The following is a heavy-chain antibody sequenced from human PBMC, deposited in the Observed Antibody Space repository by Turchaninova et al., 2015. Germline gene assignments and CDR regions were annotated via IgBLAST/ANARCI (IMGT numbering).Heavy chain of an antibody. J-gene: IGHJ3*02. CDR1: GVAFGTYE. V-gene: IGHV3-48*03. D-gene: IGHD3-3*01. CDR3: ARDLYTITPNTFDI. CDR2: ITSCSSNQ. Sequence: EVQLVESGGGLVQPGGSLRLSCVASGVAFGTYEMHGVRQAPGAGGGWVSYITSCSSNQYTADSLKGRFTISRDNAKNSLYLQMNSLRAEDTAVYYCARDLYTITPNTFDIWGQGTMVTVSS.